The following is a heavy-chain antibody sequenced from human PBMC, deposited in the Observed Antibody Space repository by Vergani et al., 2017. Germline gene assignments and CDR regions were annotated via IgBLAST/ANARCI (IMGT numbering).Heavy chain of an antibody. CDR3: ASTYYYDSSGYYRSYGMDV. CDR1: GYSFTSYW. D-gene: IGHD3-22*01. J-gene: IGHJ6*02. CDR2: IYPGDSDT. V-gene: IGHV5-51*01. Sequence: EVQLVQSGAEVKKPGESLKISCKGSGYSFTSYWIGWVRQMPGKGLEWMGIIYPGDSDTRYSPSFQGQVTLAADKSISTAYLQWRSLKASDTAMYYCASTYYYDSSGYYRSYGMDVWGQGTTVTVSS.